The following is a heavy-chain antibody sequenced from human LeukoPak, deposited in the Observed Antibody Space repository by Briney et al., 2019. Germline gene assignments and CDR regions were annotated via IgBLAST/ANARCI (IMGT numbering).Heavy chain of an antibody. CDR1: GGSISSSSYY. D-gene: IGHD4-23*01. CDR2: IYYIGST. CDR3: AREGGDYGGNSQFWYFDL. Sequence: SETLSLTCTVSGGSISSSSYYWGWIRQPPGKGLKWIGSIYYIGSTYYNPSLKSRVTISVHKSKNQFSLKLSSVTAADTAVYYCAREGGDYGGNSQFWYFDLWGRGTLVTVSS. V-gene: IGHV4-39*07. J-gene: IGHJ2*01.